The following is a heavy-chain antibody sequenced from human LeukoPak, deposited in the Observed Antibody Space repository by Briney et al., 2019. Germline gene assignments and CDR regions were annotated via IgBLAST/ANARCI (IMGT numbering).Heavy chain of an antibody. J-gene: IGHJ3*02. CDR3: ARDWGTGTSTLGALDI. Sequence: GGSLRLSCAASGFTFSTYAMHWVRQAPGKGLEYVGVISSDGGSKYYADSARGRFTISRDKSKNTLYLQMGGLRPDDMAVYYCARDWGTGTSTLGALDIWGQGTMVTVSS. V-gene: IGHV3-64*02. D-gene: IGHD2-8*02. CDR1: GFTFSTYA. CDR2: ISSDGGSK.